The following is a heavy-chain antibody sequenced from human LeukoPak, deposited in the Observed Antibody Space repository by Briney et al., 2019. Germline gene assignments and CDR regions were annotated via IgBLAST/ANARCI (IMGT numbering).Heavy chain of an antibody. D-gene: IGHD3-16*01. CDR2: IIPSGGST. J-gene: IGHJ3*02. Sequence: WASVKVSCKASGYTFTSYYMHWVRQAPGQGLEWMGIIIPSGGSTSYAQKFQGRVTMTRDTSTSTVYMELSSLRSEDTAVYYCAGGLISHDAFDIWGQGTMVTVSS. V-gene: IGHV1-46*01. CDR3: AGGLISHDAFDI. CDR1: GYTFTSYY.